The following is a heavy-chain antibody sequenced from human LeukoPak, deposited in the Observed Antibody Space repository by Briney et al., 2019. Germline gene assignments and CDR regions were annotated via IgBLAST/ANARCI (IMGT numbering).Heavy chain of an antibody. D-gene: IGHD3-10*01. V-gene: IGHV4-38-2*02. Sequence: PSETLSLTCTVSGYSISSGYYWGWIRQPPGKGLEWIGSIYHSGSTYYNPSLKSRVTISVDTSKNQFSLKLSSVTAADTAVYYCARVGYYGSGSYAYYYYYYMDVWGKGTTVTVSS. CDR3: ARVGYYGSGSYAYYYYYYMDV. CDR2: IYHSGST. CDR1: GYSISSGYY. J-gene: IGHJ6*03.